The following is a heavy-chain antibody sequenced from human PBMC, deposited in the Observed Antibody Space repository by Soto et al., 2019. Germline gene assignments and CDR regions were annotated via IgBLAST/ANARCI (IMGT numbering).Heavy chain of an antibody. D-gene: IGHD1-1*01. CDR2: ISGSGGNT. CDR1: GFTFIRYA. CDR3: AKALDNCNDGWNFDY. J-gene: IGHJ4*02. Sequence: EVQLLESGGGWVQPGGSLRLSCAASGFTFIRYAMSWVRQPPRKGLEWVSAISGSGGNTYYADSVKGRFTISRDNSKNTLYLPMNSLRTEDTAVYYCAKALDNCNDGWNFDYWGQGTLVTVSS. V-gene: IGHV3-23*01.